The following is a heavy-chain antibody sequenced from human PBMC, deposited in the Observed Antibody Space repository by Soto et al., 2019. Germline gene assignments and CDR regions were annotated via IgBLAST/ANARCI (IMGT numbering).Heavy chain of an antibody. CDR3: AKSITTSGDSTGRGFVFDN. V-gene: IGHV3-30*18. CDR1: GFSFSAFG. Sequence: QVQLVESGGGVVQPGRSLRLSCAASGFSFSAFGMHWVRQAPGKGLEWVGVISYDGRNEYYADSVRGGFTVSRDNSKSTLYLQMNSLRAEDTAVYYCAKSITTSGDSTGRGFVFDNCGPGTMVIVSS. CDR2: ISYDGRNE. D-gene: IGHD3-3*01. J-gene: IGHJ4*02.